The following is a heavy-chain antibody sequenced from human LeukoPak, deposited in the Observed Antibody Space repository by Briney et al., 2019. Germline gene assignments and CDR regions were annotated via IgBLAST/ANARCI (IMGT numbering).Heavy chain of an antibody. CDR1: GGSISSSSYY. CDR3: ARLTPYYYYMDV. J-gene: IGHJ6*03. CDR2: IYYSGST. Sequence: SETLSLTCTVSGGSISSSSYYWGWIRQPPGKGLEWIGSIYYSGSTYYNPSLKSRATISVDTSKNQFPLKLSSVTAADTAVYYCARLTPYYYYMDVWGKGTTVTVSS. V-gene: IGHV4-39*01. D-gene: IGHD4-23*01.